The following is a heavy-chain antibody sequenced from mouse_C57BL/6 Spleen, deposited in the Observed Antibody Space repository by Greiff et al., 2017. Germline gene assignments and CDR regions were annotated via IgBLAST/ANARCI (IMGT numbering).Heavy chain of an antibody. V-gene: IGHV1-82*01. CDR2: LYPGDGDT. CDR3: ARYYYSNSGFAY. J-gene: IGHJ3*01. CDR1: GYAFSSSW. Sequence: QVQLQQSGPELVKPGASVKISCTASGYAFSSSWMNWVKQRPGKGLEWIGRLYPGDGDTNYNGKFKGKATLTADKSSSTAYMQLSSLTSEDSAVYFWARYYYSNSGFAYWGQGTLVTVSA. D-gene: IGHD2-5*01.